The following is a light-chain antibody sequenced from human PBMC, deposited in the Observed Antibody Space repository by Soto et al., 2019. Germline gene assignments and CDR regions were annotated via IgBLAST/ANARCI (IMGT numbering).Light chain of an antibody. J-gene: IGKJ4*01. V-gene: IGKV3-11*01. CDR3: QQYGDSPVT. Sequence: VVLTQSPAALSLSTGERATDTCRASQSVPRLLAWYQQRPGLPPRLLIYDASIWASGVPERFSGSGSGTDFILTISSLEPEEFAVYYCQQYGDSPVTFGEGTKVDIK. CDR1: QSVPRL. CDR2: DAS.